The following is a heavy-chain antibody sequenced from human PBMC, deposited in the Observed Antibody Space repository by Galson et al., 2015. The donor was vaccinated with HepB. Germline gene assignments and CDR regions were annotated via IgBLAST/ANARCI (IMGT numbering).Heavy chain of an antibody. CDR2: IYTSGST. J-gene: IGHJ3*02. V-gene: IGHV4-61*02. Sequence: TLSLTCTVSGGSISSGGYYWSWIRQHPGKGLEWIGRIYTSGSTNYNPSLKSRVTMSVDTSKNQFSLKLSSVTAADAAVYYCACFLKWTDAFDIWGQGTMVTVSS. CDR1: GGSISSGGYY. D-gene: IGHD3-3*01. CDR3: ACFLKWTDAFDI.